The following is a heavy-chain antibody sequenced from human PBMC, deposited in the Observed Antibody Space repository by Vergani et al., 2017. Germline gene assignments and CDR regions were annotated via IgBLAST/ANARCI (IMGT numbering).Heavy chain of an antibody. D-gene: IGHD3-16*01. CDR3: AGGPVGYYYYGMDV. CDR2: IYYSGST. V-gene: IGHV4-59*08. J-gene: IGHJ6*04. CDR1: GGSISSYY. Sequence: QVQLQESGPGLVKPSETLSLTCTVSGGSISSYYWSWIRQPPGQGLEWIGYIYYSGSTNYNRSLTSRVTISVDTSKNQFSLKLSAVTAADPAVYYCAGGPVGYYYYGMDVWGEGNTVTVSA.